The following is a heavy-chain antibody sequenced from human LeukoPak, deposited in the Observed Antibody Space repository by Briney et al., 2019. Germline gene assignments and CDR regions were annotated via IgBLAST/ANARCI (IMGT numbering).Heavy chain of an antibody. J-gene: IGHJ6*03. V-gene: IGHV7-4-1*02. D-gene: IGHD3-16*01. Sequence: AASVKVSCKASGYTFTSYAMNWVRQAPGQGLEWMGWINTNTGNPTYAQGFTGRFVFSLDTSVSTAYLQISSLKAEDTAVYYCARGTLGIPYNMDVWGKGTTVTVSS. CDR2: INTNTGNP. CDR3: ARGTLGIPYNMDV. CDR1: GYTFTSYA.